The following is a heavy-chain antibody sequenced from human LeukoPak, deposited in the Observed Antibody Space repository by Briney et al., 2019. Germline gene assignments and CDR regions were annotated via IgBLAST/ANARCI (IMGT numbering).Heavy chain of an antibody. CDR1: GFTFSSYA. V-gene: IGHV4-59*01. CDR2: IYYSGST. D-gene: IGHD5-18*01. J-gene: IGHJ4*02. Sequence: GSLRLSCAASGFTFSSYARSWIRQPPGKGLEWIGDIYYSGSTNYNPSLKSRVTISVDTSKNQFSLKLSSVTAADTAVYYCARRPGGYSYGYFDYWGQGTLVTVSS. CDR3: ARRPGGYSYGYFDY.